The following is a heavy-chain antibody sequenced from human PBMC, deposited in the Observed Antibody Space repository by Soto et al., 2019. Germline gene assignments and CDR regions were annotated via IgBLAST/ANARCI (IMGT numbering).Heavy chain of an antibody. CDR1: CGAISSGGYY. CDR2: IYYSGST. Sequence: SETLSLTCTVSCGAISSGGYYWSWIRQHPGKGLEWIGYIYYSGSTYYNPSLKSRVTISVDTSKNQFSLKLSSVTAADTAVYYCARGSRYFFGLNWFDPWGQGTLVTVSS. D-gene: IGHD3-9*01. CDR3: ARGSRYFFGLNWFDP. J-gene: IGHJ5*02. V-gene: IGHV4-31*03.